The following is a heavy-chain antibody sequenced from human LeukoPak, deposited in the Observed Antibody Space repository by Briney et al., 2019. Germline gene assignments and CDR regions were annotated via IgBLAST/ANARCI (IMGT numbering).Heavy chain of an antibody. V-gene: IGHV3-43*02. J-gene: IGHJ4*02. CDR2: ISGDSATT. Sequence: RGSLRLSCAVSGFTFDDYAMHWVRQAPGKGLEWVSLISGDSATTYYADSVKGRFTISRDNSKNSLYLQMNSLRTEDTALYYCAKTPPSYGRWGQGTLVTVSS. CDR1: GFTFDDYA. D-gene: IGHD1-14*01. CDR3: AKTPPSYGR.